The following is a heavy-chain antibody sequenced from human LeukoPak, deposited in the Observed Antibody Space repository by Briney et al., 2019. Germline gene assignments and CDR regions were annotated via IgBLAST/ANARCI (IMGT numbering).Heavy chain of an antibody. Sequence: GGSLRLSCAASGFTFSSYGMSWVRQTPGKGLEWVSAISGSGGSTYYADSVKGRSTISRDNSKNTLYLQMNSLKTEDTAVYYCTTLIYFDWLLNALDYWGQGTLVTVSS. CDR2: ISGSGGST. J-gene: IGHJ4*02. CDR1: GFTFSSYG. CDR3: TTLIYFDWLLNALDY. V-gene: IGHV3-23*01. D-gene: IGHD3-9*01.